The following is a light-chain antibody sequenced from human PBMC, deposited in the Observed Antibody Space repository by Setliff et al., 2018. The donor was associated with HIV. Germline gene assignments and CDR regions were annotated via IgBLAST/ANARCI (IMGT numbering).Light chain of an antibody. CDR2: NVN. J-gene: IGLJ1*01. V-gene: IGLV2-14*03. Sequence: QSVLGQPASVSGSPGQSITISCTGTRSDVGGYDYVSWYQHHPGKAPKLIIYNVNKRPSGVSNRLSGSKSGNTASLTISGLQAEDEADYYRTSYTTSSSPYVFGTGTKVTVL. CDR3: TSYTTSSSPYV. CDR1: RSDVGGYDY.